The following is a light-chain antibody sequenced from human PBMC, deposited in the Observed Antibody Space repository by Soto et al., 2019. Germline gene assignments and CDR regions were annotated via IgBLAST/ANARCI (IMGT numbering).Light chain of an antibody. CDR1: QDITTY. CDR3: QQRSSWPLT. J-gene: IGKJ4*01. CDR2: DTF. Sequence: IVLTHSPASLSLSPLESATLSCRASQDITTYLAWYQQTPGQAPRLFIYDTFNRVSGVPDRFSGSGSGTVFTLTINNVAPEDSAIYYCQQRSSWPLTFGGGTKV. V-gene: IGKV3-11*01.